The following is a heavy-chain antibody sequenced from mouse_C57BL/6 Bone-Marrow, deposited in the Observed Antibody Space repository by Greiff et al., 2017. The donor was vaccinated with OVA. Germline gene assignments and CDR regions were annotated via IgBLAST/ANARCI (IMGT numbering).Heavy chain of an antibody. D-gene: IGHD1-1*02. CDR2: INPNNGGT. J-gene: IGHJ4*01. CDR3: ARPSGGSYDYAMDY. CDR1: GYTFTDYY. Sequence: EVQLQQSGPELVKPGASVKISCKASGYTFTDYYMNWVKQSHGKSLEWIGDINPNNGGTSYNQKFKGKATLTVDKSSSTAYMELRSLTSEDSAVYYCARPSGGSYDYAMDYWGQGTSVTVSS. V-gene: IGHV1-26*01.